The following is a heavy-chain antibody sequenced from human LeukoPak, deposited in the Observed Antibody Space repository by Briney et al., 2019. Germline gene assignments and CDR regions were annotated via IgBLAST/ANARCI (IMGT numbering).Heavy chain of an antibody. J-gene: IGHJ4*02. Sequence: GEPLKISCKGSGYSFSSYWIGWVRQMPGKGLEWMGIIYPGDSDTRYSPSFQGQVTMSADKSTNTAYLQWSRLKASDTAMYYCARRRGSQRDFDYWGQGTLVTVSS. D-gene: IGHD2-2*01. CDR1: GYSFSSYW. CDR2: IYPGDSDT. CDR3: ARRRGSQRDFDY. V-gene: IGHV5-51*01.